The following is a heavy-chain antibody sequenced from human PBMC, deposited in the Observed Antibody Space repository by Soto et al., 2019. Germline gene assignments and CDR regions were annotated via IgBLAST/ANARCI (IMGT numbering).Heavy chain of an antibody. CDR3: ASHFTGVLVLGASRPGGDNYGWDV. CDR2: IIPILDIP. J-gene: IGHJ6*02. V-gene: IGHV1-69*02. D-gene: IGHD2-15*01. CDR1: GGTFSRYT. Sequence: QVQLVQSGAEVKKPGSSVKVSCKASGGTFSRYTISWVRQAPGQGLEWMGRIIPILDIPNYAQNFQGRVTITADKSTSTAYMELSSLRSDDTAVYYCASHFTGVLVLGASRPGGDNYGWDVWGQGTTVTVSS.